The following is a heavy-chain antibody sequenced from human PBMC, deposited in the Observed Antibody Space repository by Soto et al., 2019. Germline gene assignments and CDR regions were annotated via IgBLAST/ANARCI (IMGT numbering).Heavy chain of an antibody. J-gene: IGHJ5*02. CDR3: AVGGINLVLGVELARFDP. CDR2: FNTMVGTA. Sequence: SVKVSYKASGCTFSNYCFIWVRQAPGRAIECMGGFNTMVGTAMNAQKFYDRVTITADDSTSTGYMELRSLTSEDTAIYYCAVGGINLVLGVELARFDPWGPGMLVTVSS. CDR1: GCTFSNYC. V-gene: IGHV1-69*13. D-gene: IGHD3-10*01.